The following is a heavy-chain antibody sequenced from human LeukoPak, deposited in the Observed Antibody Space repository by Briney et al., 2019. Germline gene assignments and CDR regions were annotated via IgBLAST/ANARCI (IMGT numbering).Heavy chain of an antibody. CDR3: AREGRLLWFGELLPSTFDY. D-gene: IGHD3-10*01. J-gene: IGHJ4*02. Sequence: QTGGSLRLSCAASGFTFSSYSMNWVRQAPGKGLEWVSYISSSSSTIYYADSVKGRFTISRDNAKNSLYLQMNSLRDEDTAVYYCAREGRLLWFGELLPSTFDYWGQGTLVTVSS. V-gene: IGHV3-48*02. CDR2: ISSSSSTI. CDR1: GFTFSSYS.